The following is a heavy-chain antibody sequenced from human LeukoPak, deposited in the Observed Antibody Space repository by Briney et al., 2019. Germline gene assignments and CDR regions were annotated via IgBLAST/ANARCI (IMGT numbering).Heavy chain of an antibody. J-gene: IGHJ1*01. V-gene: IGHV3-7*01. CDR2: IKQDGSEK. CDR3: AREGYYDSSGYYYAEYFQH. Sequence: VGSLRLSCAASGFTFSSYWMSWVRQAPGKGLEWVANIKQDGSEKYYVDSVKGRFTISRDNAKNSLYLQMNILRAEDMAVYYCAREGYYDSSGYYYAEYFQHWGQGTLVTVSS. CDR1: GFTFSSYW. D-gene: IGHD3-22*01.